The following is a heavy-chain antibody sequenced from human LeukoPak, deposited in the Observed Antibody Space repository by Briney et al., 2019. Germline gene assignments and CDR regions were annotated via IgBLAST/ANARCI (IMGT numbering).Heavy chain of an antibody. CDR2: VKSKTDGGTT. CDR1: GFTFTNAW. CDR3: TTEIITMIVVVITTAYFDY. V-gene: IGHV3-15*01. D-gene: IGHD3-22*01. Sequence: GGSLRLSCAASGFTFTNAWMSWVRQAPGKGLEWVGRVKSKTDGGTTDYAAPVKGRFTISRDDSKNTLYLQMNSLKTEDTAVYYCTTEIITMIVVVITTAYFDYWGQGTLVTVSS. J-gene: IGHJ4*02.